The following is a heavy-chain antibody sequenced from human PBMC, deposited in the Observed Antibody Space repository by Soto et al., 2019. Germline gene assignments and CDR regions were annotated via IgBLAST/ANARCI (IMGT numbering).Heavy chain of an antibody. CDR3: ARGGGVMVRGVRFSIDY. CDR2: ISAYNGNT. J-gene: IGHJ4*02. CDR1: GYTFTSYG. D-gene: IGHD3-10*01. V-gene: IGHV1-18*01. Sequence: QVQLVQSGAEVKKPGASVKVSCKASGYTFTSYGISWVRQAPGQGLEWMGWISAYNGNTNYAQKLNGRGTMTTDTSPSTGYRELWGLRSDDTAVYYCARGGGVMVRGVRFSIDYWGQGTLVTVSS.